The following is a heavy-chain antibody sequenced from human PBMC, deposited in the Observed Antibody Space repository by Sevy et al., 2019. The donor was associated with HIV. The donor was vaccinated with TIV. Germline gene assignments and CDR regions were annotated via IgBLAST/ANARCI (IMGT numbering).Heavy chain of an antibody. D-gene: IGHD5-12*01. CDR1: GFTLSNYD. V-gene: IGHV3-30*02. CDR3: AKRGSKSGYALGY. CDR2: IQYDGSIQ. J-gene: IGHJ4*02. Sequence: GGSLRLSCIESGFTLSNYDIHWVRQAAGKGLEWVAFIQYDGSIQYYADSVKGRFTVSIDNSRNTLYLEMNSLRPEDTALYYGAKRGSKSGYALGYWGQGTLVTVSS.